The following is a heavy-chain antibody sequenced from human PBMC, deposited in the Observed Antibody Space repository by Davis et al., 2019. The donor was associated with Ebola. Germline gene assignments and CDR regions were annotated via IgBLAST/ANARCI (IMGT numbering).Heavy chain of an antibody. J-gene: IGHJ4*02. CDR2: IYSDGRT. CDR1: GFTVSTNY. CDR3: ARDKAVAGNRGSFDY. V-gene: IGHV3-66*01. D-gene: IGHD6-19*01. Sequence: GESLKISCAASGFTVSTNYMSWVRQAPGKGLEWVSIIYSDGRTYYADSVQGRFTISRDNSKNTLSLQMNSLRAEDTAVYYCARDKAVAGNRGSFDYWGQGTPVTVSS.